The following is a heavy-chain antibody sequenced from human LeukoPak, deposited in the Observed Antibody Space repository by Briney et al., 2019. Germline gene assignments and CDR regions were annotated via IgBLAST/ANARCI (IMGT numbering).Heavy chain of an antibody. CDR1: GFTFSNYA. J-gene: IGHJ4*02. CDR3: AKDRADCSNTSCYAFFDY. D-gene: IGHD2-2*01. CDR2: ISGSCGST. Sequence: GGSLRLSCAASGFTFSNYAINWVRQAPGKGLEWVSGISGSCGSTFYADSVKGRFTISRDNSKTTLYLQMNSLRAEDTAVYYCAKDRADCSNTSCYAFFDYWGQGTLVTVSP. V-gene: IGHV3-23*01.